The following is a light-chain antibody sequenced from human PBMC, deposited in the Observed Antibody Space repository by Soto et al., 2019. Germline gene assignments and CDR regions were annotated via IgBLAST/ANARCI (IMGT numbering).Light chain of an antibody. CDR1: SSDVGSYNL. Sequence: QSALTQPRSVSGSPGQSVTISCTGTSSDVGSYNLVSWYHQPPGEAPKLIIYDVTKRPSGVPDRFSGSKSGNAASLTISGLQAEDEADYYCGSQADSTIVVFGGGTKLTVL. CDR3: GSQADSTIVV. CDR2: DVT. V-gene: IGLV2-11*01. J-gene: IGLJ2*01.